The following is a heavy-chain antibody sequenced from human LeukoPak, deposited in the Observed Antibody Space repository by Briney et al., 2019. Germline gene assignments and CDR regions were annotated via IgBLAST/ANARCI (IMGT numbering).Heavy chain of an antibody. CDR2: ISAYNGNT. V-gene: IGHV1-18*01. Sequence: GASVKVSCKASGYTFTSYGISWVRQAPGQGLEWMGWISAYNGNTNYAQKLQGRVTMTTDTSTSTAYMELRSLRSDDTAVYYCARDEVVVVAAQLGYWGQGTLVTVSS. D-gene: IGHD2-15*01. J-gene: IGHJ4*02. CDR3: ARDEVVVVAAQLGY. CDR1: GYTFTSYG.